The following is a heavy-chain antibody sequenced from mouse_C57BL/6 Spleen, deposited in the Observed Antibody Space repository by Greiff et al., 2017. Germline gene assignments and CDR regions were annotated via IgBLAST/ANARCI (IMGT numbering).Heavy chain of an antibody. CDR1: GYTFTDYE. D-gene: IGHD2-2*01. CDR3: TREAGYDWFAD. Sequence: VQLQQSGAELVRPGASVTLSCKASGYTFTDYEMHWVKQTPVHGLEWIGAIDPETGGTAYNQKFKGKAILTADKSSSTAYMELRSLTSEDSAVYYCTREAGYDWFADWGQGTLVTVSA. V-gene: IGHV1-15*01. CDR2: IDPETGGT. J-gene: IGHJ3*01.